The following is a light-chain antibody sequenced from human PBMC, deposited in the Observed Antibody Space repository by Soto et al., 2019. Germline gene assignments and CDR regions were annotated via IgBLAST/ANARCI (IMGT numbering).Light chain of an antibody. CDR2: NVD. Sequence: QSVLTQPASVSGSPGQSITISCTGTSSDVGGYNYVSWYQQHPGKAPKLMIYNVDYRPSGVSNRFSGSKSGNTASLTISGLQADDEAYYYCSSYADSSTVVFGGGTKVTVL. CDR3: SSYADSSTVV. J-gene: IGLJ2*01. CDR1: SSDVGGYNY. V-gene: IGLV2-14*03.